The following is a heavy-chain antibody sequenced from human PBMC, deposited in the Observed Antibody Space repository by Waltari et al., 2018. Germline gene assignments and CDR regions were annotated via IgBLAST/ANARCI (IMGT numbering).Heavy chain of an antibody. V-gene: IGHV4-34*01. CDR2: INHSGST. D-gene: IGHD3-3*01. CDR1: GGSFSGYY. J-gene: IGHJ5*02. CDR3: ARVIGVVIIWFDP. Sequence: QVQLQQWGAGLLKPSETLSLTCAVYGGSFSGYYWSWIRQPPGKGLEWIGEINHSGSTNYNPSLKSRVTISVDTSKNQCSLKLSSVTAADTAVYYCARVIGVVIIWFDPWGQGTLVTVSS.